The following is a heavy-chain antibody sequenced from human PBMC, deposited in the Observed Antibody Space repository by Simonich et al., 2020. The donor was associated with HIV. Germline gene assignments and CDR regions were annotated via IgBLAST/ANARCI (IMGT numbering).Heavy chain of an antibody. CDR3: ARDAAYYDFWSGSNYYYYYMDV. CDR2: ISYDGSTK. D-gene: IGHD3-3*01. J-gene: IGHJ6*03. Sequence: QVQLVESGGGVVQPGRSLRLSCAASGFTFSSYAMHWVRQAPGRGLEGVEVISYDGSTKYYADSVKGRFTISRDNSKNTLYLQMNSLRAEDTAVYYCARDAAYYDFWSGSNYYYYYMDVWGKGTTVTVSS. CDR1: GFTFSSYA. V-gene: IGHV3-30*07.